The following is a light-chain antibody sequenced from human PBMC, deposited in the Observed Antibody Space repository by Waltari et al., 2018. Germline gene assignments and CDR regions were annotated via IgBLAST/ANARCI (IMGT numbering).Light chain of an antibody. CDR3: TSYTTSTTWV. Sequence: QSALTQPASVSGSPGQSVTISCTGSSRDVATYKYVSWYQQHPGKVPNIMIYEVSNRPAGVSNRFSGSKSGTTASLTISGLQAEDEADYYCTSYTTSTTWVFGGGTKLTVL. CDR2: EVS. CDR1: SRDVATYKY. J-gene: IGLJ3*02. V-gene: IGLV2-14*01.